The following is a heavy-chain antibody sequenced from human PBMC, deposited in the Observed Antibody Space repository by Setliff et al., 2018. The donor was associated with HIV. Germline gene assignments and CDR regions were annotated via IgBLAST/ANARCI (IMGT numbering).Heavy chain of an antibody. CDR1: GGSISSYY. CDR3: ARRRPEGGSYWGGYYYYYMDG. CDR2: IYYRGST. Sequence: SETLSLTCTVSGGSISSYYWSWIRQPPGKGLEWIGYIYYRGSTYYNQSLKSRVTISVDTSKNQFSLKLSSVTAADTAVYYCARRRPEGGSYWGGYYYYYMDGWGKGTTVTVSS. J-gene: IGHJ6*03. D-gene: IGHD1-26*01. V-gene: IGHV4-59*04.